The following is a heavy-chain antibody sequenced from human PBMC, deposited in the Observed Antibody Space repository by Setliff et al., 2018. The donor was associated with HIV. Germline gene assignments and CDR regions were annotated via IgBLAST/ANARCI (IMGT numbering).Heavy chain of an antibody. D-gene: IGHD1-26*01. J-gene: IGHJ4*02. CDR2: IDPEDGET. Sequence: ASVKVSCKASGYNFGSYFMHWVRQAPGKGLEWMGRIDPEDGETIYGAKFQGRVTMTADTSAATAYMVLSGLRSEDTALYYCASAIVGLGYNFFSVDVWGQGTLVTVSS. CDR1: GYNFGSYF. V-gene: IGHV1-69-2*01. CDR3: ASAIVGLGYNFFSVDV.